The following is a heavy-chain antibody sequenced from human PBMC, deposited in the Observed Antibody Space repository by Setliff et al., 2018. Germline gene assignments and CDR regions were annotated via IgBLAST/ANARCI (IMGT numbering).Heavy chain of an antibody. CDR1: GYTFTSYG. Sequence: ASVKVSCKAYGYTFTSYGLNWVRQAPGQGLEWMGWINPRTGVTNYARNFQGRVTMTRDTSITTVYMDLSRLKSDDTAVYYCARGTDYHGSGSYWAKDVWGKGTTVTVSS. CDR2: INPRTGVT. J-gene: IGHJ6*04. CDR3: ARGTDYHGSGSYWAKDV. V-gene: IGHV1-2*02. D-gene: IGHD3-10*01.